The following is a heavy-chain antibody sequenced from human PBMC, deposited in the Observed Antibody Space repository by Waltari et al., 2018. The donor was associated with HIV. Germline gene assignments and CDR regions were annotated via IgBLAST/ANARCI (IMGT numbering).Heavy chain of an antibody. CDR1: GGTFSSYG. V-gene: IGHV1-69*01. CDR3: AREVGGYFDY. CDR2: ILPIFGTA. D-gene: IGHD3-16*01. Sequence: VQLVQSGAEVKKPGSSVKVSCKASGGTFSSYGLSWVRQAPGQGFEWLGGILPIFGTANYAQHFQYRVTITADESTTTAYMELSSLRSEDTAVYYCAREVGGYFDYWGQGTLVTVSS. J-gene: IGHJ4*02.